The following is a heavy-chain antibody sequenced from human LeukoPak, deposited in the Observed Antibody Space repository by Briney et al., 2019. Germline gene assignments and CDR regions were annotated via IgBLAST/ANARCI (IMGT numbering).Heavy chain of an antibody. J-gene: IGHJ4*02. CDR2: IYPGDSDT. D-gene: IGHD3-3*01. V-gene: IGHV5-51*01. CDR1: GYNFTSYW. CDR3: ARISKGERFLEWLSYFDC. Sequence: GESLKISCKGSGYNFTSYWIGWVRQMPGKGLEWMGIIYPGDSDTRYSPSFQGQVIISADKSINTAYLQWSSLKASDTAIYYCARISKGERFLEWLSYFDCWGQGTLVTVSS.